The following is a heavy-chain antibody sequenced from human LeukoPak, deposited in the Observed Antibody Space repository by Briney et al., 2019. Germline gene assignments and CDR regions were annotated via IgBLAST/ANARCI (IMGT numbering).Heavy chain of an antibody. J-gene: IGHJ5*02. CDR3: SRAVAGSVGWFDP. Sequence: SETLSLTCTVSGGSISSDSYYWSWIRQPAGKGLEWIGRIYSSGTTNYNPSLKSRVTISVDTSKNQLSLKLSSVTAADTAVYFCSRAVAGSVGWFDPWGQGTLVTVSS. V-gene: IGHV4-61*10. CDR1: GGSISSDSYY. CDR2: IYSSGTT. D-gene: IGHD6-19*01.